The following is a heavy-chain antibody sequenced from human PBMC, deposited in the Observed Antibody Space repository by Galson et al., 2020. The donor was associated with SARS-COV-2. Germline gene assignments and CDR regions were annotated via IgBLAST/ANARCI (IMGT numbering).Heavy chain of an antibody. Sequence: GGSLRLSCEASGFTISGSWMNWVRQAPGKGLEWLAHIKNDGSEAYYVDSVGGRFTISRDNTKNSLYLQMHNLRVEDTAVYSCTAGHYSLWGQGT. V-gene: IGHV3-7*01. J-gene: IGHJ3*01. D-gene: IGHD3-3*01. CDR1: GFTISGSW. CDR3: TAGHYSL. CDR2: IKNDGSEA.